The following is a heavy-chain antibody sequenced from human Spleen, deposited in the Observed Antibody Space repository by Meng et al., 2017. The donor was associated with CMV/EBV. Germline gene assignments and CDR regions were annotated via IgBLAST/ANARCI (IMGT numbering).Heavy chain of an antibody. D-gene: IGHD1-14*01. CDR3: ARGAGSRPYFDS. V-gene: IGHV4-59*01. CDR1: GASISGYY. CDR2: VYYSGTT. Sequence: SETLSLTCTVSGASISGYYWSWIRQSPGKGLEWIGHVYYSGTTNYKSSLKSRVTILFDTPKNQFSLKLSSVTAADTAVYYCARGAGSRPYFDSWGPGTLVTVSS. J-gene: IGHJ4*02.